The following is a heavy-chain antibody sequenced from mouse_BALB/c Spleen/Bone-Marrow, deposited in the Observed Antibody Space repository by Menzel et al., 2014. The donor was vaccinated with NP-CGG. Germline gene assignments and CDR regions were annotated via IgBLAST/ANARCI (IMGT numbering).Heavy chain of an antibody. CDR2: ISSGGSYT. J-gene: IGHJ1*01. Sequence: EVKLMESGGGLVKPGGSLKLSCAASGFAFSSYDMSWVRQTPEKRLEWVATISSGGSYTYYPDSVKGRFTISRDNARNTLYLQMSSLRSEDTALYYCARQENWDGYFDVWGAGTTVTVSS. CDR3: ARQENWDGYFDV. D-gene: IGHD4-1*01. V-gene: IGHV5-9*02. CDR1: GFAFSSYD.